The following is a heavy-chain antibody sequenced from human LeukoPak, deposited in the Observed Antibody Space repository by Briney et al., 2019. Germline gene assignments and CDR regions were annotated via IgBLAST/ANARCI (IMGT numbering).Heavy chain of an antibody. CDR2: ISYDETNK. J-gene: IGHJ3*02. D-gene: IGHD1-1*01. CDR3: AKGRGTRSVRGASDI. CDR1: GFTSSSYG. Sequence: GMSLRLSCAASGFTSSSYGLYWVRQAPGKGLEWVAVISYDETNKYYADSVKGRFTISRDNSKNTLYLQMNSLRPEDTAVYYCAKGRGTRSVRGASDIWGQGTMVTVSS. V-gene: IGHV3-30*18.